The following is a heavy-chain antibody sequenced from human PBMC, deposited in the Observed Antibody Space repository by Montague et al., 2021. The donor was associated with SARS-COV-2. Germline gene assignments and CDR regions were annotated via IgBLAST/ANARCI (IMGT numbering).Heavy chain of an antibody. CDR3: ARVSSSWSQDYYYYMDV. V-gene: IGHV2-70*11. D-gene: IGHD6-13*01. J-gene: IGHJ6*03. CDR1: GSSPSTSGMC. CDR2: IDWDDDK. Sequence: PALVKPTQTLTLTCTFSGSSPSTSGMCVSWIRQPPGKALEWLARIDWDDDKYYSTSLKTRLTISKDTSKNQVVLTMANMDPVDTATYYCARVSSSWSQDYYYYMDVWGKGTTVTVSS.